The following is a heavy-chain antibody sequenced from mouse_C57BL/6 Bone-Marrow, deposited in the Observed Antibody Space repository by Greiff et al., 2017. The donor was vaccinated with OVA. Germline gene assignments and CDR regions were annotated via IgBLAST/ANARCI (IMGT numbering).Heavy chain of an antibody. D-gene: IGHD2-3*01. CDR3: ARKEDGYLAY. CDR1: GYSFTGYY. V-gene: IGHV1-42*01. Sequence: VQLQQSGPELVKPGASVKISCKASGYSFTGYYMNWVKQSPEKSLEWIGEINPSTGGTTYNQKFKAKATLTVDKSSSTAYMQLKSLTSEDSAVYYCARKEDGYLAYWGQGTLVTVSA. J-gene: IGHJ3*01. CDR2: INPSTGGT.